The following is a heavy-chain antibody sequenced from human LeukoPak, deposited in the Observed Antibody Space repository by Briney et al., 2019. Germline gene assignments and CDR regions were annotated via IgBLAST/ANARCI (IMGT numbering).Heavy chain of an antibody. CDR3: ARAAGATEIDY. CDR1: GFTFSSYA. V-gene: IGHV3-30*04. Sequence: PGGSLRLSCAASGFTFSSYAMHWVRQAPGKGLEWVAAISYDGSNKYYADSVKGRFTISRDNSKNTLYLQMNSLRAEDTAVYYCARAAGATEIDYWGQGTLVTASS. D-gene: IGHD1-26*01. CDR2: ISYDGSNK. J-gene: IGHJ4*02.